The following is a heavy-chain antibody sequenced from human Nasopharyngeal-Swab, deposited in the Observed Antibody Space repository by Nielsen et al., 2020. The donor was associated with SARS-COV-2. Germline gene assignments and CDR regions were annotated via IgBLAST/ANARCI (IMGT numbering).Heavy chain of an antibody. CDR1: GYTFTSYY. CDR2: INPSGGST. CDR3: ARVRGYSYGYGDY. D-gene: IGHD5-18*01. V-gene: IGHV1-46*01. Sequence: ASVQVSCKASGYTFTSYYMHWVRQAPGQGLEWMGIINPSGGSTSYAQKFQGRVTMTRDTSTSTVYMELSSLRSKETAVYYCARVRGYSYGYGDYWGQGTLVTAPQ. J-gene: IGHJ4*02.